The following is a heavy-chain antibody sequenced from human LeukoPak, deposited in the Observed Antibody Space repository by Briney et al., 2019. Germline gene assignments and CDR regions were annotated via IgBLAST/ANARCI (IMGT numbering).Heavy chain of an antibody. Sequence: GASVKVSCKASGYAFTSYGISWVRQAPGQGLEWMGWISAYNGNTNYAQKLQGRVTMTTDTSTSTAYMELSSLRSEDTAVYYCATDLRYIYGSDYWGQGTLVTVST. CDR2: ISAYNGNT. CDR1: GYAFTSYG. D-gene: IGHD5-18*01. J-gene: IGHJ4*02. V-gene: IGHV1-18*01. CDR3: ATDLRYIYGSDY.